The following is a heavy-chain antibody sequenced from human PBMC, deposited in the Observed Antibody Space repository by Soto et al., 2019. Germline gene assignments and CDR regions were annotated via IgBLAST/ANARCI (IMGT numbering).Heavy chain of an antibody. Sequence: PSETLSLTCTVSGGSISSGDFYWAWIRQPPGKGLEWIGYIRFSGSTNYNPSLKSRVTFSVDTSKNQFSLKMNSVTAADTAVYHCARGALGYCSGGSCYRYFDYWGQGTLVTVSS. J-gene: IGHJ4*02. CDR2: IRFSGST. D-gene: IGHD2-15*01. CDR3: ARGALGYCSGGSCYRYFDY. CDR1: GGSISSGDFY. V-gene: IGHV4-61*08.